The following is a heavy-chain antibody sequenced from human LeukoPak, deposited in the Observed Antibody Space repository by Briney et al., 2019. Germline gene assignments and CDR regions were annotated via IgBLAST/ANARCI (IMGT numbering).Heavy chain of an antibody. D-gene: IGHD3-16*01. CDR2: ISPYNGDT. J-gene: IGHJ3*02. CDR3: AKLRGGIYSSRDAFDI. CDR1: GYTFSSNG. V-gene: IGHV1-18*04. Sequence: ASVKVSCKASGYTFSSNGISWVRQGPAQGLEWMAWISPYNGDTKYAPEFQGRVTVTTDTSTSTAYMELRSLRSDDTALYYCAKLRGGIYSSRDAFDIWGQGTMVTVSS.